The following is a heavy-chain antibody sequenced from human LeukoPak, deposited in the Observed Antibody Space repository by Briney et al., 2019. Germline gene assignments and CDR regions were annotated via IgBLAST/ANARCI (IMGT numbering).Heavy chain of an antibody. V-gene: IGHV4-59*11. Sequence: SETLSLTCTVSGGSISSHYWSWIRQPPGKGLEWIGYIYYSGSTNYNPSLKSRVTISVDTSKNRFSLKLSSVTAADTAVYYCAGYSYAKGYDYWGQGTLVTVPS. CDR2: IYYSGST. CDR1: GGSISSHY. J-gene: IGHJ4*02. D-gene: IGHD5-18*01. CDR3: AGYSYAKGYDY.